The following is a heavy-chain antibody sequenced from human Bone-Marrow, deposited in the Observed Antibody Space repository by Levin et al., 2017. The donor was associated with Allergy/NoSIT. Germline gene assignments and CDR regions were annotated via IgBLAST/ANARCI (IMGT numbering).Heavy chain of an antibody. V-gene: IGHV4-30-2*01. J-gene: IGHJ5*02. CDR1: GDSISSGSYS. CDR2: IHHDGSK. CDR3: ARGPYDGSTFYYVSDWFDP. Sequence: PSETLSLTCAVSGDSISSGSYSWSWIRQPPGKGLEWISYIHHDGSKYHNPSLQSRVTTSVDTSKNQFSLTLTSVTAADTALYYCARGPYDGSTFYYVSDWFDPWGQGILVTVSS. D-gene: IGHD3-10*02.